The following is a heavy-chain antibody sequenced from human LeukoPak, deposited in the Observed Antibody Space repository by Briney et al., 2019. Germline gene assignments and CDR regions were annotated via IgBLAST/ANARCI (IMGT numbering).Heavy chain of an antibody. V-gene: IGHV4-38-2*02. Sequence: PSETLSLTCTVSGYSISSGYYWGWIRQPPGKGLEWIGSIYHSGSTYYNPSLKSRVTISVDTSKNQFSLKLSSVTAADTAVYYCARYSYGLGFDHWGQGTLVTVSS. J-gene: IGHJ4*02. D-gene: IGHD5-18*01. CDR3: ARYSYGLGFDH. CDR1: GYSISSGYY. CDR2: IYHSGST.